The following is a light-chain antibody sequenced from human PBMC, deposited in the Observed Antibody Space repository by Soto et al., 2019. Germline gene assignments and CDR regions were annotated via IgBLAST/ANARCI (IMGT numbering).Light chain of an antibody. Sequence: QSALTQPPSASGSPGQSVTISCTGTSSDVGGYNYVSWYQQHPGKAPKLMIYEVSNRPSGVPDRFSGSKSGNTASLTVSGLQDEDEADYYCSSYAGSSKVVFGGGTKLTVL. CDR3: SSYAGSSKVV. CDR2: EVS. J-gene: IGLJ2*01. CDR1: SSDVGGYNY. V-gene: IGLV2-8*01.